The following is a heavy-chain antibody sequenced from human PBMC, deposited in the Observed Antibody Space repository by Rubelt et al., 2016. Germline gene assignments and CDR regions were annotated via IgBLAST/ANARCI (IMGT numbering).Heavy chain of an antibody. CDR2: ISYDGNNI. CDR1: GFTFTTAG. J-gene: IGHJ4*02. D-gene: IGHD1-14*01. Sequence: VQLVESGGGLVKPGGSLKLSCAASGFTFTTAGMTWIRQAPGKGLEWVAVISYDGNNIYYADSVKGRFTSSSVNSNKTLCLQRNSLRLEDKAVYYCASANRDSWGQGTLVTVSA. V-gene: IGHV3-30*03. CDR3: ASANRDS.